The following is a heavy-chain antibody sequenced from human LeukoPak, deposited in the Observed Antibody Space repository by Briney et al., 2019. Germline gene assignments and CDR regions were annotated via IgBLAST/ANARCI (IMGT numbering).Heavy chain of an antibody. CDR3: ARGEVSASLYYFDF. CDR2: VCGYTGNT. CDR1: GYTFTTYG. D-gene: IGHD2-2*01. V-gene: IGHV1-18*01. Sequence: ASVRVSCMTSGYTFTTYGVSWVRQAPGQGLEWMGWVCGYTGNTNYAERFQGRVTMTTDTSTSTFYMELTSLRSDDTAVYYCARGEVSASLYYFDFWGQGTLVTVS. J-gene: IGHJ4*02.